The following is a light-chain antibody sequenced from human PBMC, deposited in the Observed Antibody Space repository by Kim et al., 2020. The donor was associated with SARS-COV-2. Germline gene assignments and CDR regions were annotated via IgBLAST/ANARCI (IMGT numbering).Light chain of an antibody. CDR3: QQYGASPYT. J-gene: IGKJ2*01. CDR1: QSVSGRY. V-gene: IGKV3-20*01. CDR2: GAS. Sequence: PGGRARLSCRASQSVSGRYLAWYQQKPGQAPRLLIYGASSRATGIPDRFSGSGSGTDFTLTISRLEPEDFAVYYCQQYGASPYTFGQGTKVDIK.